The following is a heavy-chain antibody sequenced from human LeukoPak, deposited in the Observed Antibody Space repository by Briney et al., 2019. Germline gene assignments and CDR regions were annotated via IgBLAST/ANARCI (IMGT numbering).Heavy chain of an antibody. V-gene: IGHV1-18*01. CDR3: ARGCGGDCYSNYYYYMDV. J-gene: IGHJ6*03. Sequence: ASVKVSCKASGYTLTSYGISWVRQAPGQGLEWMGWISAYNGNTNYAQKLQGRVTMTTDTSTSTAYMELRSLRSDDTAVYYCARGCGGDCYSNYYYYMDVWGKGTTVTVSS. CDR1: GYTLTSYG. CDR2: ISAYNGNT. D-gene: IGHD2-21*02.